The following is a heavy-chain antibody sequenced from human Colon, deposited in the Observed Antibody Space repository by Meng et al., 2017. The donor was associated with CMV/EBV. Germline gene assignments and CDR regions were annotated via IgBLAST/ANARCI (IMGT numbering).Heavy chain of an antibody. CDR1: GFTFDTYW. J-gene: IGHJ4*02. V-gene: IGHV3-7*03. CDR2: IKPDGSEQ. CDR3: AKDRMIVDPQGFDY. D-gene: IGHD3-22*01. Sequence: GESLKISCAASGFTFDTYWMSWVRQAPGKGLQWVANIKPDGSEQYYEDSVKGRFTISRDNAKKSLYLQMNSLRAEDTASYYCAKDRMIVDPQGFDYWGQGTLVTVSS.